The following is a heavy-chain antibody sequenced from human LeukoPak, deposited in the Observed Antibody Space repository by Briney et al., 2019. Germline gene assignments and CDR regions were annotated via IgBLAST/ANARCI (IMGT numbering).Heavy chain of an antibody. CDR1: GFTFSSYS. D-gene: IGHD3-10*01. Sequence: GGSLRLSCAVSGFTFSSYSMNWVRQAPGKGLEWVSYISSSSSTIYYADSVKGRFTISRDNAKNSLYLQMNSLRAEDTAVYYCARSITMVRGARLDYYYYYMDVWGKGTTVTVSS. J-gene: IGHJ6*03. CDR2: ISSSSSTI. CDR3: ARSITMVRGARLDYYYYYMDV. V-gene: IGHV3-48*01.